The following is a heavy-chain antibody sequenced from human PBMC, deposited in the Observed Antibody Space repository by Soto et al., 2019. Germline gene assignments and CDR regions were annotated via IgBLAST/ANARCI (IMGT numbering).Heavy chain of an antibody. D-gene: IGHD5-18*01. V-gene: IGHV4-39*07. CDR3: AREVGYSYGAIDY. CDR2: IYFRGST. J-gene: IGHJ4*02. Sequence: PSETLSLTCSVSGDSIDSDKDYWGWIRQPPGKGLEWIGSIYFRGSTYYNPSLKSRVTISVDTSKNQFSLKLSSVTAADTAVYYCAREVGYSYGAIDYWGQGTLVTVSS. CDR1: GDSIDSDKDY.